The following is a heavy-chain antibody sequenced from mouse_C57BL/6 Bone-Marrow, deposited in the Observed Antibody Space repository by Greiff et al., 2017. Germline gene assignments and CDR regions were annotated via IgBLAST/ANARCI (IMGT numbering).Heavy chain of an antibody. CDR3: ARKGGYYFDY. V-gene: IGHV1-52*01. CDR2: IDPSDSET. J-gene: IGHJ2*01. CDR1: GYTFTSYW. Sequence: VQLQQPGAGLVRPGSSVKLSCKASGYTFTSYWMHWVKQRPIQGLEWIGNIDPSDSETHYNQKFKDKATLTVDKSSSTAYMQLSSLTSEDSAVYYCARKGGYYFDYWGQGTTLTVSS.